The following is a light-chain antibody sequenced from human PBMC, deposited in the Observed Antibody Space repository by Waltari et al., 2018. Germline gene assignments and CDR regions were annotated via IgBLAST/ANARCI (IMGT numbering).Light chain of an antibody. CDR2: WAS. CDR1: QSVLYSSNNKKY. V-gene: IGKV4-1*01. J-gene: IGKJ1*01. CDR3: QQYYSTPPT. Sequence: DIVMTQSPDSLAVSLGERATINCKSSQSVLYSSNNKKYLAWYQQKPGQPPELLIYWASTRESGVPDRFSGSGSGTDFTLTISSLQAEDVAVYYCQQYYSTPPTFGQGTKVEIK.